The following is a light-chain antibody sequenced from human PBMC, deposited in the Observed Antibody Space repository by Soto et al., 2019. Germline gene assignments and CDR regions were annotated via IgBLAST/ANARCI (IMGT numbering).Light chain of an antibody. CDR1: QNVYINS. Sequence: EVVLTQSPGTLSLSPGERATLSCRASQNVYINSLAWYQQRPGQTPRLLIYGASTRAAAIPDRFSGSGSGADFALSIDGLEPEDFAIYYCLQYGDSPLTFGPGTRVD. J-gene: IGKJ3*01. CDR2: GAS. V-gene: IGKV3-20*01. CDR3: LQYGDSPLT.